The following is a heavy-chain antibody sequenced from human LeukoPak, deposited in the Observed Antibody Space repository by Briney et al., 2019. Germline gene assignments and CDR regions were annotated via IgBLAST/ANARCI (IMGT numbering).Heavy chain of an antibody. D-gene: IGHD6-13*01. CDR2: IYSGGST. V-gene: IGHV3-53*01. CDR3: ARGGQIYSSSWYDY. Sequence: GGSLRLSCAASGFTVSSNYMSWVRQAPGKGLEWVSVIYSGGSTYYADSVKGRFTISRDNSKNTLYLQMNSLRAEDTAVYYCARGGQIYSSSWYDYWGQGNLVTVSS. J-gene: IGHJ4*02. CDR1: GFTVSSNY.